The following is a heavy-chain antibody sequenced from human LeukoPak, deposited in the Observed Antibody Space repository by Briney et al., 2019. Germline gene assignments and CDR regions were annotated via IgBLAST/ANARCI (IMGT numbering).Heavy chain of an antibody. CDR1: GGSISSGSYY. V-gene: IGHV4-61*02. CDR2: IYTSGST. Sequence: SQTLSLTCTVSGGSISSGSYYWSWIRQPGGKGLEWIGRIYTSGSTNYNPSLKSRVTISVDTSKNQFSLKLSSVTAADTAVYYCASYSGGSGWYGYFDYWGQGTLVTVSS. D-gene: IGHD6-19*01. CDR3: ASYSGGSGWYGYFDY. J-gene: IGHJ4*02.